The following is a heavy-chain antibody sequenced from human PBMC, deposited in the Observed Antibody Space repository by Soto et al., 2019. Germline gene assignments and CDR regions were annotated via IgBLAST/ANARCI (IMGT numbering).Heavy chain of an antibody. CDR2: ISTYNGNT. CDR1: GYTFTSYG. Sequence: QVQLVQSGAEVKKPGASVKVSCKASGYTFTSYGISWVRQAPGQGLEWMGWISTYNGNTNYAQKLQGRVTMTTVTSTSTAYMERMCLRSDETAVYYSARVDYDILTEYWYFDLWGRGTLVTVPS. CDR3: ARVDYDILTEYWYFDL. D-gene: IGHD3-9*01. J-gene: IGHJ2*01. V-gene: IGHV1-18*01.